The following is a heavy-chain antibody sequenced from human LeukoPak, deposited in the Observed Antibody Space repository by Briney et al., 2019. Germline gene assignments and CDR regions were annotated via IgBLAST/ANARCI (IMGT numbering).Heavy chain of an antibody. V-gene: IGHV3-23*01. D-gene: IGHD6-13*01. CDR2: ISGSGGST. J-gene: IGHJ5*02. Sequence: TGGSLRLSCAASGFTFISDAMSWVRQAPGKGLEWVSAISGSGGSTYYADAVKGRFSISRDNYKNTLYLQLNSLRVEDTAVYYCARFHTSSWFVPWGAGSLVTVSS. CDR1: GFTFISDA. CDR3: ARFHTSSWFVP.